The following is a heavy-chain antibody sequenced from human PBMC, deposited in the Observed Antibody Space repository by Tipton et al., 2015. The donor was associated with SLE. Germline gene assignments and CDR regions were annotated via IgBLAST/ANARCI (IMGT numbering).Heavy chain of an antibody. Sequence: TLSLTCTVSGGSISSYYWSWIRQPPGKGLEWIGYIYYSGSTNYNPSLKSRVTISVDTSKNQFSLELSSVTAADTAVYYCARGGLGVSYYYYMDVWGKGTTVTVSS. V-gene: IGHV4-59*01. D-gene: IGHD1-26*01. CDR2: IYYSGST. J-gene: IGHJ6*03. CDR1: GGSISSYY. CDR3: ARGGLGVSYYYYMDV.